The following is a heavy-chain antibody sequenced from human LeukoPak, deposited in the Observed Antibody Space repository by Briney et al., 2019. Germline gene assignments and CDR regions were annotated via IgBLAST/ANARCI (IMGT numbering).Heavy chain of an antibody. CDR2: IIPIFGTA. CDR3: ARGGVFVTTVSGGALDI. J-gene: IGHJ3*02. Sequence: ASVKVSCKASGYTFTSYGISWVRQAPGQGLEWMGGIIPIFGTANYAQKFQGRVTMTRNTSISTAYMELSSLRSEDTAVYYCARGGVFVTTVSGGALDIWGQGTMVTVSS. V-gene: IGHV1-8*02. CDR1: GYTFTSYG. D-gene: IGHD4-17*01.